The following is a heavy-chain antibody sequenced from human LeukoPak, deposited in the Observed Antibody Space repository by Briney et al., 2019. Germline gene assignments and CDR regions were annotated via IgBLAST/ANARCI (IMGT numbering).Heavy chain of an antibody. CDR3: ARGAKYNWNDAKRAFDI. CDR2: TYYRSKWYN. CDR1: GDSVSSNSAA. J-gene: IGHJ3*02. D-gene: IGHD1-1*01. Sequence: SQTLSLTCAISGDSVSSNSAAWNWIRQSPSRGLEWLGRTYYRSKWYNDYAVSVKSRITINPDTSKNQFSLQLNSVTPEDTAVYYCARGAKYNWNDAKRAFDIWGQGTMVTVSS. V-gene: IGHV6-1*01.